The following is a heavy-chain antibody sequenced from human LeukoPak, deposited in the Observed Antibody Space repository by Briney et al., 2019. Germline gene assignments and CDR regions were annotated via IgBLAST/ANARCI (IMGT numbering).Heavy chain of an antibody. Sequence: GASVKVSCKASGYTFTSYGISWVRQAPGQGPELMGWISGYNGHTKYAHNLQGRVTMTTDTSTSTAYMELRSLRSDDTAVYYCARDLTHRRNYDSSGYQIVPAFWGQGTLVTVSS. CDR1: GYTFTSYG. J-gene: IGHJ4*02. D-gene: IGHD3-22*01. CDR3: ARDLTHRRNYDSSGYQIVPAF. V-gene: IGHV1-18*01. CDR2: ISGYNGHT.